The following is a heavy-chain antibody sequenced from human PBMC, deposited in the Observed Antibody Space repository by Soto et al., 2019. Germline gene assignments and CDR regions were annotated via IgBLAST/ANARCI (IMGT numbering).Heavy chain of an antibody. V-gene: IGHV3-48*03. CDR2: ITSSGSPI. J-gene: IGHJ6*02. D-gene: IGHD3-22*01. CDR1: GFTFRSYE. Sequence: TGGSLRLSCAASGFTFRSYEMNWVRQAPGKGLEWVSYITSSGSPIYYADSVKGRFTISRDNAKNSLYLQMNSLRGEGTAVYYCARSGYYDSSGYPYYYYGTDVWGQGTTVTVSS. CDR3: ARSGYYDSSGYPYYYYGTDV.